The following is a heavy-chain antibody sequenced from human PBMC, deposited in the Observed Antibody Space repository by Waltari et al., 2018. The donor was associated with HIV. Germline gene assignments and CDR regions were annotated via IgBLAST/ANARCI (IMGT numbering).Heavy chain of an antibody. CDR3: SRGPMYNWFDP. CDR2: ISWHSTRI. D-gene: IGHD3-10*02. J-gene: IGHJ5*02. V-gene: IGHV3-9*01. CDR1: GFKFDDYA. Sequence: EVQLVESGGGLVQPGRSLRLSCTASGFKFDDYAMHWVRQPPGKGLEWVSSISWHSTRITYADSVKGRFTISRDNAKKSLYLLMDSLRPEDTAFYYCSRGPMYNWFDPWGQGTLVTVSS.